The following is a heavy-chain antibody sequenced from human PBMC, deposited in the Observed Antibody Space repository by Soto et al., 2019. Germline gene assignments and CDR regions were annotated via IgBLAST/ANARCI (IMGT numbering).Heavy chain of an antibody. D-gene: IGHD3-9*01. CDR3: ARSHYYDMLTGYFDY. CDR1: GGSISSYY. Sequence: PSETLSLTCTVSGGSISSYYWSWIRQPPGKGLEWIGYIYYSGSTNYNPSLKSRVTISVDASKNQFSLKLSSVTAADTAVYYCARSHYYDMLTGYFDYWGQGTLVTVSS. V-gene: IGHV4-59*01. CDR2: IYYSGST. J-gene: IGHJ4*02.